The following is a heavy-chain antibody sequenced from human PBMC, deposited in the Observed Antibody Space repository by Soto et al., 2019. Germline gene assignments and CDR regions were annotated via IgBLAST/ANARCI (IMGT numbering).Heavy chain of an antibody. CDR3: ARVFRLRVFDY. J-gene: IGHJ4*02. D-gene: IGHD5-12*01. CDR2: INSDGSST. Sequence: PGGSLRLSCAASGFTFSSYWMHWVRQAPGKGLVWVSRINSDGSSTSYADSVKGRFTISRDNAKNTLYLQMNSLRAEDTAAYYCARVFRLRVFDYWGQGTLVTVSS. CDR1: GFTFSSYW. V-gene: IGHV3-74*01.